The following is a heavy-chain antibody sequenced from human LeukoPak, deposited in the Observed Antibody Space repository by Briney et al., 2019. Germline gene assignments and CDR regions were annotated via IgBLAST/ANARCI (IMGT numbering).Heavy chain of an antibody. D-gene: IGHD6-13*01. CDR1: GFPFSSYA. Sequence: GGSLRLSCAASGFPFSSYAMSWVRQAPGKGLEWVSIISGSGDRTLHADSVKGRFTVSRDNSKNTVYLQMNSLRAEDTAVYYCARGPSSNWSGLDFWGQGTLLTVSS. CDR3: ARGPSSNWSGLDF. CDR2: ISGSGDRT. J-gene: IGHJ4*02. V-gene: IGHV3-23*01.